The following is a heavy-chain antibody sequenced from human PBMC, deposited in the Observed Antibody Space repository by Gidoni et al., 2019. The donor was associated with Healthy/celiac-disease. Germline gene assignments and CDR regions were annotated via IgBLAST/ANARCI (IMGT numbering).Heavy chain of an antibody. CDR3: ARRYSSSGGYFDY. J-gene: IGHJ4*02. Sequence: VQLVQSGAEVKKPGASVAVSRESAGYTFTSYYMHWVRQAPGQGLEWMGINNPSGGSTSYAQKFQGRVTMTRDTSTSTVYMELSSLRSEDTAVYYCARRYSSSGGYFDYWGQGTLVTVSS. D-gene: IGHD6-13*01. CDR1: GYTFTSYY. V-gene: IGHV1-46*01. CDR2: NNPSGGST.